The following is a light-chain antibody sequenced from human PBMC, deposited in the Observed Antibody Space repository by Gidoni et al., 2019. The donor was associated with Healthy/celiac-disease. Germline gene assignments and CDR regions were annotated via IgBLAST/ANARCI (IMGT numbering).Light chain of an antibody. CDR2: EGS. CDR3: CSYAGSSTVV. J-gene: IGLJ2*01. Sequence: QSALTPPASVSGSPGQSITISCTGTSSDVGSYNLVSWYQQHPGKAPKLMIYEGSKRPSGVSNRFSGSESGNTASLTISGLQAEDEADYYCCSYAGSSTVVFGGGTKLTVL. V-gene: IGLV2-23*01. CDR1: SSDVGSYNL.